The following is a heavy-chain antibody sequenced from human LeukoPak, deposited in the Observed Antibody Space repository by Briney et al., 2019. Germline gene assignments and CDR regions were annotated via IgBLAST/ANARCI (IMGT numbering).Heavy chain of an antibody. CDR2: IIPILGIA. D-gene: IGHD6-19*01. J-gene: IGHJ4*02. CDR3: ARVAPYSSDWPYFDD. V-gene: IGHV1-69*04. CDR1: GGTFSSYA. Sequence: ASVTVSFKASGGTFSSYAISWVRQAPGQGLEWMGRIIPILGIANYAQKFQGRVTITADKSTSTAYMELSSLRSEDTAVYYCARVAPYSSDWPYFDDWGQGTLVAVSS.